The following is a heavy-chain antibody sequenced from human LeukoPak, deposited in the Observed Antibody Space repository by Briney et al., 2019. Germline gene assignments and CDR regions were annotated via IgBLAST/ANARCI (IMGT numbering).Heavy chain of an antibody. Sequence: ASVKVSCKASGYSFSNFDINWVRQAPGQGLEWMGCMNPNSGNKGYAQKFQGRVTMTMNTSIATAYVELSSLRSEDTAVYYCARGPQWRGDYYYMDVWGRGTTVTVSS. J-gene: IGHJ6*03. V-gene: IGHV1-8*01. CDR3: ARGPQWRGDYYYMDV. CDR2: MNPNSGNK. D-gene: IGHD6-19*01. CDR1: GYSFSNFD.